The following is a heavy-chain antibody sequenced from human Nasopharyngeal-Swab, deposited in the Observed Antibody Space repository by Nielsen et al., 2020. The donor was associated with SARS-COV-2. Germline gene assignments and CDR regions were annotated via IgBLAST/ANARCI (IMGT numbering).Heavy chain of an antibody. CDR3: ARVSYCSGGSCYSYYGMDV. V-gene: IGHV3-21*01. Sequence: GGSLRLSCAASGFTFSSYTMNWVRQAPGKGLEWVSSISSSSGYIYYADSVKGRFTISRDNAKNSLYLQMNSLRAEDTAVFYCARVSYCSGGSCYSYYGMDVWGQGTTVTVSS. J-gene: IGHJ6*02. CDR1: GFTFSSYT. CDR2: ISSSSGYI. D-gene: IGHD2-15*01.